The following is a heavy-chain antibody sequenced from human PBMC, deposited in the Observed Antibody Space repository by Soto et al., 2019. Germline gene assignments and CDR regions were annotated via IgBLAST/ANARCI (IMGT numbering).Heavy chain of an antibody. V-gene: IGHV3-11*06. CDR2: ISTSSSYT. Sequence: GGSLRLSCAASGFTFSDYYMSWIRQAPGKGLEWISYISTSSSYTNYADSVKGRFTISRDNAKNSLYLQMNSLRAEDTAVYYCARGSVGAAGPYWGQGTLVTVSS. CDR1: GFTFSDYY. D-gene: IGHD6-13*01. CDR3: ARGSVGAAGPY. J-gene: IGHJ4*02.